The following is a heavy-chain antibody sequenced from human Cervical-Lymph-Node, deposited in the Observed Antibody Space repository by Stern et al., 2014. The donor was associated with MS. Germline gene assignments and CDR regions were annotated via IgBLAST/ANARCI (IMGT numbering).Heavy chain of an antibody. V-gene: IGHV5-51*01. J-gene: IGHJ5*02. CDR1: GYAFTHYW. Sequence: EMQLVESGAEVKKPGESLTISCKGSGYAFTHYWIGWVRQMPGKGLEWMGIIYPGDSDTRYTASFQGQVTISADKSSRSALLQWSSLKASDTAMYYCASHGGADAVLDLWGQGTLVTVSS. CDR3: ASHGGADAVLDL. D-gene: IGHD3-16*01. CDR2: IYPGDSDT.